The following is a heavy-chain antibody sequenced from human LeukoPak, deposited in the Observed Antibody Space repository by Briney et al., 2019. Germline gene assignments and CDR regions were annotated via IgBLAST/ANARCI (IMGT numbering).Heavy chain of an antibody. CDR2: INPNSGGT. V-gene: IGHV1-2*02. CDR3: ARDSGSLLASDY. Sequence: ASVKVSCKASGYTFTGYYMHWARQAPGQGLEWMGWINPNSGGTNYAQKFQGRVTMTRDTSISTAYMELSRLRSDDTAVYFCARDSGSLLASDYWGQGTLVTVSS. J-gene: IGHJ4*02. D-gene: IGHD1-26*01. CDR1: GYTFTGYY.